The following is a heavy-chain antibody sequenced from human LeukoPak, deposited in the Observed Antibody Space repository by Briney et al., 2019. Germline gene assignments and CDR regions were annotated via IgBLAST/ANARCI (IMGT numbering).Heavy chain of an antibody. CDR3: MCWGTDNH. CDR2: INPGGNEI. V-gene: IGHV3-7*01. J-gene: IGHJ4*02. D-gene: IGHD7-27*01. CDR1: ELTFRRYW. Sequence: GGSLRLSCTFSELTFRRYWMNWVRPAPGKGLEWVANINPGGNEIRSVDSVKGRSIISRDNAKNSLGLQMSSLRVEHTAVYYCMCWGTDNHWGQGILVTVSS.